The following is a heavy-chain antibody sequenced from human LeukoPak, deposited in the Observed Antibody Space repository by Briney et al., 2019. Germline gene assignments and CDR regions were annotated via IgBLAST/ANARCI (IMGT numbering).Heavy chain of an antibody. V-gene: IGHV4-34*01. Sequence: SETLSLTCAVYGGSFSGYYWSWIRQPPGKGLEWIGEINHSGSTNYNPSLKSRVTISVDTSKNQFSLKLASLTAADTAVYYCARRPIVGSTGFYFDPWGPGTLVTVSS. D-gene: IGHD1-26*01. J-gene: IGHJ5*02. CDR2: INHSGST. CDR1: GGSFSGYY. CDR3: ARRPIVGSTGFYFDP.